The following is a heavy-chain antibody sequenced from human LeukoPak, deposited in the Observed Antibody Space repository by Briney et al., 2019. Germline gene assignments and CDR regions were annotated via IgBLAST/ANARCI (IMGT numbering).Heavy chain of an antibody. CDR3: ARGVYYYDSTRVYYFDY. V-gene: IGHV3-13*01. J-gene: IGHJ4*02. CDR1: GFTFSSYD. CDR2: IGTAGDT. Sequence: GGSLRLSCAASGFTFSSYDMHWVRQATGKGLEWVSAIGTAGDTYYPGSVKGRFTISGENAKNSLYLQMNSLRAGDTAVYYCARGVYYYDSTRVYYFDYWGQGTLVTVSS. D-gene: IGHD3-22*01.